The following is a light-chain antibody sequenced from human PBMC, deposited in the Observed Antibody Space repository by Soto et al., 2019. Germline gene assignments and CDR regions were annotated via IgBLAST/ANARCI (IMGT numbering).Light chain of an antibody. CDR1: QGISNY. V-gene: IGKV1-9*01. J-gene: IGKJ4*01. Sequence: IQLTQSPSSLSASVGDSVTITCRARQGISNYLAWYQQKPGKAPKLLIYIASTLQGGVPSRFSGSGSGTDFSLTISSLQPEDVATYYCQYLNSFPLTFGGGTKVEIK. CDR3: QYLNSFPLT. CDR2: IAS.